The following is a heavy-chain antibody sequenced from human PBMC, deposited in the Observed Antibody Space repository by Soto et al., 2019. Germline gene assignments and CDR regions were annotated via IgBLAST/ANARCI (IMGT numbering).Heavy chain of an antibody. CDR2: INSDGSST. J-gene: IGHJ6*02. CDR1: GFTFSSYW. V-gene: IGHV3-74*01. CDR3: ARERRGPRYDFWSGYPAYYYYYGMDV. Sequence: PGGSLRLSCAASGFTFSSYWMHWVRQAPGKGLVWVSRINSDGSSTSYADSVKGRFTISRDNAKNTLYLQMNSLRAEDTAVYYCARERRGPRYDFWSGYPAYYYYYGMDVWGQGTTVTVSS. D-gene: IGHD3-3*01.